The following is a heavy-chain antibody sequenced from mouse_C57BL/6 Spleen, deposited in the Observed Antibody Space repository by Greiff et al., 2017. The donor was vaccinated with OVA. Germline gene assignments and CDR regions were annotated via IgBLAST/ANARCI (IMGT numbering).Heavy chain of an antibody. Sequence: QVQLQQPGAELVKPGASVKLSCKASGYTFTSYWMQWVKQRPGQGLEWIGEIDPSDSYTNYNQKVKGKATLTVDTSSSTAYMQLSSLTSEDSAVYYCARWGTTVVFDYWGQGTTLTVSS. CDR3: ARWGTTVVFDY. CDR2: IDPSDSYT. J-gene: IGHJ2*01. V-gene: IGHV1-50*01. CDR1: GYTFTSYW. D-gene: IGHD1-1*01.